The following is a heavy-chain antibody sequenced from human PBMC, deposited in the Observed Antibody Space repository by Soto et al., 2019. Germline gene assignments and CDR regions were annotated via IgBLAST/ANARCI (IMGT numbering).Heavy chain of an antibody. CDR2: IKSQAGGGTI. CDR3: THVSSVAHPFSDF. Sequence: EVQLVESGGGLVKPGGSHRISCTASGLTFVYAWMDWVRQAPGKRLEWVGRIKSQAGGGTIEYAAPVKGRFTISRDDSKNTVYLQMDRLKTEDTAVYYCTHVSSVAHPFSDFWGQGTLVTVSS. CDR1: GLTFVYAW. J-gene: IGHJ4*02. D-gene: IGHD3-3*01. V-gene: IGHV3-15*07.